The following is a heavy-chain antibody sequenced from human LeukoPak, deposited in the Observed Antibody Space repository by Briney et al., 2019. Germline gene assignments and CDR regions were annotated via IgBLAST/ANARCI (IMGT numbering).Heavy chain of an antibody. V-gene: IGHV3-23*01. CDR3: AKDLRSTSSRGAIDY. J-gene: IGHJ4*02. CDR2: ISGSGGTT. CDR1: GFSFSNYV. Sequence: GGSLRLSCAASGFSFSNYVMTWVRQAPGKGLEWVSGISGSGGTTYYADSVKGRFTISRDNPKNTLYLQMNSLRAEDTAVYYCAKDLRSTSSRGAIDYWGQGTLVTVSS. D-gene: IGHD6-6*01.